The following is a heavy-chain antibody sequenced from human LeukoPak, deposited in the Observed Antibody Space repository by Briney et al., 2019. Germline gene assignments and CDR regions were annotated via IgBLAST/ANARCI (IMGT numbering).Heavy chain of an antibody. J-gene: IGHJ4*02. V-gene: IGHV3-23*01. D-gene: IGHD5-18*01. Sequence: GGSLRLSCAASGFTFTTYAMSWVRQAPGMGLEWVSSISNNGGDTYYADSVKGRLSISRDNSKNTLYLQINSLRAEDTAMYYCAKSMSTAYRGFFDYWGQGSLVSVSS. CDR2: ISNNGGDT. CDR1: GFTFTTYA. CDR3: AKSMSTAYRGFFDY.